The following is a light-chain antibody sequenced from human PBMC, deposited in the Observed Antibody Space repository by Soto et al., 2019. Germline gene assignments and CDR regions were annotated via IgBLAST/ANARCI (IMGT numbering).Light chain of an antibody. J-gene: IGKJ4*01. CDR2: AAS. V-gene: IGKV1-6*01. CDR1: QAIRED. CDR3: LEDHGYPLT. Sequence: AIQMTQSPSSLSASVGDRVTITCRATQAIREDLGWYQQKPGKAPKLLIYAASSLQSEVPSRFSGSGSGTDFTLIFSSLHSEVFDSFFCLEDHGYPLTVGGGTKVEIK.